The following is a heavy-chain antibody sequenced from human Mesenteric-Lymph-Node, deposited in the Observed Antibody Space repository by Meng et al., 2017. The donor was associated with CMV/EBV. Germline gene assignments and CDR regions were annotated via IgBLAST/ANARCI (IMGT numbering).Heavy chain of an antibody. D-gene: IGHD4-11*01. Sequence: GGSLRLSCAASGFTFSNYAMTWVRQAPGKGLEWVGRIKSKTDGGTIDYAAPVKGRFTISRDDSKNTLYLQMNSLKTEDSAVYYCATGDSNYLNWFDPWGQGTLVTVSS. CDR3: ATGDSNYLNWFDP. J-gene: IGHJ5*02. CDR1: GFTFSNYA. V-gene: IGHV3-15*01. CDR2: IKSKTDGGTI.